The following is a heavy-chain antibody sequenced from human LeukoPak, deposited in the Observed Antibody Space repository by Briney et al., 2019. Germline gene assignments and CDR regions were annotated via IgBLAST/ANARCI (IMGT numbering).Heavy chain of an antibody. D-gene: IGHD1-26*01. V-gene: IGHV3-23*01. Sequence: GGSLRLSCAASGFTFSSYAMSWVRQAPGKGLEWVSAISGSGGSTYYADSVKGRFTISRDNSKNTLYLQMNGLRAEDTAVYYCAKGLESSWELLPYDAFDIWGQGTMVTVSS. CDR3: AKGLESSWELLPYDAFDI. CDR1: GFTFSSYA. J-gene: IGHJ3*02. CDR2: ISGSGGST.